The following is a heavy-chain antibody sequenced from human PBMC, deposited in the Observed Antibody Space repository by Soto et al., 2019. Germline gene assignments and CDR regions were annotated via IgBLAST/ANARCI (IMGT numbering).Heavy chain of an antibody. J-gene: IGHJ3*02. Sequence: QVQLVQSGVEVKKPGASVKVSCKASGYTFTSYGVSWVRQAPGQGLEWTGWISAYKGETNYAQKLRGRVTMTTDTFTNPVYMELRCQRSDVTAVYCCARDIRYCGGDCYEATFDIWVQGTMVTVSS. D-gene: IGHD2-21*02. CDR1: GYTFTSYG. CDR3: ARDIRYCGGDCYEATFDI. V-gene: IGHV1-18*01. CDR2: ISAYKGET.